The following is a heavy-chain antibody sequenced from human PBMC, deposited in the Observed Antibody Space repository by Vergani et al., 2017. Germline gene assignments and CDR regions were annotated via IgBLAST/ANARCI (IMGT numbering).Heavy chain of an antibody. Sequence: QVTLRESGPALVKPTQTLTLTCTFSGFSLSTSGMCVSWIRQPPGKALEWLARIEWDDDKYYSTSLKTRLTISKDTSKNQVVLTMTNMEPVDTATYYCARAITYYDFLSGYFARRETKGRNDAFDIWGQGTMVTVSS. CDR2: IEWDDDK. J-gene: IGHJ3*02. D-gene: IGHD3-3*01. V-gene: IGHV2-70*15. CDR1: GFSLSTSGMC. CDR3: ARAITYYDFLSGYFARRETKGRNDAFDI.